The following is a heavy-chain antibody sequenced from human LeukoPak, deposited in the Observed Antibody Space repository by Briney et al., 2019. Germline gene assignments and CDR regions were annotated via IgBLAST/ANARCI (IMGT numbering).Heavy chain of an antibody. CDR1: GGSISSYY. CDR2: IYYSGST. CDR3: ARDREYYDILTGYYPSGMVV. J-gene: IGHJ6*02. Sequence: NSSETLSLTCTVSGGSISSYYWSWIRQPPGKGLEWIGYIYYSGSTYYNPSLKSRVTISVDTSKNQFFLRLSSVTAADTAVYYCARDREYYDILTGYYPSGMVVWGQGTTVTVSS. D-gene: IGHD3-9*01. V-gene: IGHV4-59*06.